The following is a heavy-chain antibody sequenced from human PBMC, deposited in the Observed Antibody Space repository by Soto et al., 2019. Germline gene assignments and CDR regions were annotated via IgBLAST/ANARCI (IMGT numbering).Heavy chain of an antibody. Sequence: EVQLVESGGGLVQPGRSLGLSCVISGFTFDDFAMHWVRQAPGKGLEWVSGISWNSAMIGYADSVRGRFTISRDNVKNSLYLQMNSLRPEDTALYFCAKDNRADRGAFDSWGQGTLVSVFS. CDR2: ISWNSAMI. CDR3: AKDNRADRGAFDS. J-gene: IGHJ5*01. CDR1: GFTFDDFA. D-gene: IGHD3-10*01. V-gene: IGHV3-9*01.